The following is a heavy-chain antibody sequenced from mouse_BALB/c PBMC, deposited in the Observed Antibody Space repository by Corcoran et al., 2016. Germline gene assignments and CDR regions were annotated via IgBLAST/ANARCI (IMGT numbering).Heavy chain of an antibody. CDR2: IDPANGNT. V-gene: IGHV14-3*02. CDR3: ARWDWYCDV. J-gene: IGHJ1*01. CDR1: GFNITDTY. Sequence: EVQLKQSGTELVKPGASDKLSCTATGFNITDTYIQWVKQRPEQGLEWIGRIDPANGNTKYDPKFQGKATITANTSSNTAYLQLSSLTSEYTAVYYCARWDWYCDVLGAGTTVTVSS.